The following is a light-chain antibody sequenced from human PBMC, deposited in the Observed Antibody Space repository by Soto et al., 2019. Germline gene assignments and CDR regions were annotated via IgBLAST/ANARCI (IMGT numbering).Light chain of an antibody. CDR3: QKSDHLPL. CDR1: HDIGNS. CDR2: DAY. Sequence: DLQMPQSPPSLSASVGDRVTITCQASHDIGNSLNWYQDKPGQAPKLVIYDAYNLETGVPSTFSGNGYGTDFTFTISSLRPEDIATYYCQKSDHLPLFGPGTKVDMK. V-gene: IGKV1-33*01. J-gene: IGKJ3*01.